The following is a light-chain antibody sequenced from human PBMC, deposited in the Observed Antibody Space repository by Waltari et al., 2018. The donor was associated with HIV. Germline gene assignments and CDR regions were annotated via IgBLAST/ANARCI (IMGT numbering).Light chain of an antibody. CDR3: QSYDSSLSASV. CDR2: GNT. J-gene: IGLJ2*01. CDR1: RSNIGAGYD. V-gene: IGLV1-40*01. Sequence: QSVLTQPPPVSGAPGQRVTIPCTGSRSNIGAGYDVHWYQQRPGTAPKLLIYGNTNRPSGVPDRFSGSKSGTSASLAITGLQAEDEADYYCQSYDSSLSASVFGEGTKLTVL.